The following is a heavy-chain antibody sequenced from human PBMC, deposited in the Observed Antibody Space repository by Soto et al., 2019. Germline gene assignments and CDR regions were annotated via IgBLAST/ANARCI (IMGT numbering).Heavy chain of an antibody. CDR2: IKSDGTTA. J-gene: IGHJ5*02. D-gene: IGHD3-3*01. Sequence: QVKLVESGGGVVQPGRSRRLSCVTSGFTFRSYGMHWVRQSPDKGLEWVAVIKSDGTTADYIESVKCRFFISRDNSKKTVYLQMNNLRPEDTGIYYCAKPRSSLEWPPFDPWGQGTLVTVSS. CDR3: AKPRSSLEWPPFDP. CDR1: GFTFRSYG. V-gene: IGHV3-30-3*02.